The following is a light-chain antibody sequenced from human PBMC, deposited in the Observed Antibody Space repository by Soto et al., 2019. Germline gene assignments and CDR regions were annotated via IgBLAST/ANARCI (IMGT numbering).Light chain of an antibody. CDR1: SSDVGGYNY. V-gene: IGLV2-14*01. CDR3: SSYTSSSLVV. J-gene: IGLJ2*01. Sequence: QSALTQPASVSGSPGQSITISCTGTSSDVGGYNYVSWYQQHPGKAPKLMIYDVSNRPSGVSNRFFGSKSGNTASLTISGLQAEDEADYYSSSYTSSSLVVFGGGTKLTVL. CDR2: DVS.